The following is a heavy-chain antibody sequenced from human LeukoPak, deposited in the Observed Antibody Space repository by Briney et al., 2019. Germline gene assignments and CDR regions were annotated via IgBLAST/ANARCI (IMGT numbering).Heavy chain of an antibody. CDR3: ARGPYSYDSSGAFDI. J-gene: IGHJ3*02. CDR1: GDSISSGDYY. CDR2: ISSSGST. D-gene: IGHD3-22*01. Sequence: SETLSLTCTVSGDSISSGDYYWSWIRQPAGKGLEWIWRISSSGSTNYNPSLKSRVTISVATSKNQFSLKLSSVTAADTAVYFCARGPYSYDSSGAFDIWGQRTMVTVSS. V-gene: IGHV4-61*02.